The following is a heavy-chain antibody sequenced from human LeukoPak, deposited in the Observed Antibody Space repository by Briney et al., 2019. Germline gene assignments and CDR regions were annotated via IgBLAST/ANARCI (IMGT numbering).Heavy chain of an antibody. CDR3: ARDPDYGWDKWTSWYFDL. V-gene: IGHV1-2*06. CDR2: INAGSGDT. J-gene: IGHJ2*01. Sequence: ASVKVSCKTSGYTFSGYFVHWVRQAPGQGLEWMGRINAGSGDTEFAQKFQGRVTMTRDTFVSTAYMEVSGLTSDDTAIYYCARDPDYGWDKWTSWYFDLWGRGTLVTVSS. D-gene: IGHD4-17*01. CDR1: GYTFSGYF.